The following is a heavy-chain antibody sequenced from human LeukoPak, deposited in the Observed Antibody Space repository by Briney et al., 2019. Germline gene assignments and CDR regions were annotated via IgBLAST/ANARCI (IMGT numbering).Heavy chain of an antibody. CDR1: GYIFTSHY. CDR2: INPSGGST. D-gene: IGHD1-26*01. CDR3: ARVLVGATTPLDY. Sequence: ASVKVSCKASGYIFTSHYMHWVRQAPGQGLEWMGMINPSGGSTSYAQKFQGRVTMTRDTSTSTVYMELSSLRSEDTAVYYCARVLVGATTPLDYWGQGTLVTVSS. J-gene: IGHJ4*02. V-gene: IGHV1-46*01.